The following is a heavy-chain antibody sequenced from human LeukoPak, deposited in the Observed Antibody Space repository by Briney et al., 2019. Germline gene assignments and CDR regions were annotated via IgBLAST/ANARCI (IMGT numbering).Heavy chain of an antibody. CDR1: GFTFSRYA. D-gene: IGHD3-9*01. V-gene: IGHV3-23*01. CDR2: ISGSGGST. J-gene: IGHJ4*02. Sequence: PGGSLRLSCAASGFTFSRYAMSWVRQAPGKGLEWVSAISGSGGSTYYADSVKGRFTISRDNSKNTLYLQMNSLRAEDTAVYYCAKGRGHVLRYFDWLLDYWGQGTLVTASS. CDR3: AKGRGHVLRYFDWLLDY.